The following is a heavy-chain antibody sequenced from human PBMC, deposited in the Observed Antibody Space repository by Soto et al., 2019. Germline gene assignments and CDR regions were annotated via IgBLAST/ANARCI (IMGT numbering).Heavy chain of an antibody. D-gene: IGHD1-1*01. CDR3: ASTTDWKNDFEI. J-gene: IGHJ3*02. CDR1: GATVNTNY. Sequence: EVTLVESGGGLIQPGVSLRLSGAVSGATVNTNYMSWVRQSPGKGLEWVSLIESGGSIYYADSVKGRFTICRDSVKTTLSFQTNSLRLEDTAVYDRASTTDWKNDFEIWGHGTLV. CDR2: IESGGSI. V-gene: IGHV3-53*01.